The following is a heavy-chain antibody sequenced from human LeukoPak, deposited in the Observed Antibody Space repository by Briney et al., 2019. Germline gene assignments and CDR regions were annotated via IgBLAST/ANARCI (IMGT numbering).Heavy chain of an antibody. Sequence: SETLSLTCAVYGGSFSGYYWSWLRQPPGKGLEWIGEINHSGSTNYNPSLKSRVTISVDTSNNQFSLKLSSVTAADTAVYYCARAGADYVWGSYRQWYFDYWGQGTLVTVSS. D-gene: IGHD3-16*02. V-gene: IGHV4-34*01. J-gene: IGHJ4*02. CDR1: GGSFSGYY. CDR2: INHSGST. CDR3: ARAGADYVWGSYRQWYFDY.